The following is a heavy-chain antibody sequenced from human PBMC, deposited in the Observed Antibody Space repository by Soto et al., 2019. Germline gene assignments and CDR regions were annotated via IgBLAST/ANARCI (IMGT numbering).Heavy chain of an antibody. V-gene: IGHV1-2*02. Sequence: ASVKVSCKAYGYTFTDYYMHWVRQAPGQGLEWMGWINPNSGGTNYAQKFQGRVTMTRDTSISTAYMEVSRLRSDDTAVYYCARAVSTLLYYFDSWRQGSLVTVSS. D-gene: IGHD4-17*01. J-gene: IGHJ4*02. CDR3: ARAVSTLLYYFDS. CDR2: INPNSGGT. CDR1: GYTFTDYY.